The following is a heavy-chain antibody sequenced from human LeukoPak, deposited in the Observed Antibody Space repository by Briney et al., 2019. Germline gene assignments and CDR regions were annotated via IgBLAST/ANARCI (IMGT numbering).Heavy chain of an antibody. V-gene: IGHV3-74*01. D-gene: IGHD3-22*01. Sequence: PGGSLRLSCAASGFTFSGYSMHWARRGSGKGLVWVSGIYGDGSVAAYADSVKGRFTISRDNAKNTVYLEMNSLRAEDTAVFYCGRGHYGPDYWGQGTLVTVSS. CDR2: IYGDGSVA. J-gene: IGHJ4*02. CDR1: GFTFSGYS. CDR3: GRGHYGPDY.